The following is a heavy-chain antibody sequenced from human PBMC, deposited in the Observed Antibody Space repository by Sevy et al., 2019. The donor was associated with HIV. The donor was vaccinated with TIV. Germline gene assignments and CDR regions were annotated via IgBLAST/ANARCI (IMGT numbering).Heavy chain of an antibody. CDR1: GFTFNRYS. CDR3: VLERLSSDVAEYFQN. V-gene: IGHV3-30-3*01. CDR2: ISFDATNK. Sequence: GGSLRLSCAASGFTFNRYSMHWVRQAPGKGLEWVATISFDATNKHYPDSVKGRFTISRDNFQNSLFLQMDSLRPEDTAVYYCVLERLSSDVAEYFQNWGQGTLVTVSS. J-gene: IGHJ1*01. D-gene: IGHD1-1*01.